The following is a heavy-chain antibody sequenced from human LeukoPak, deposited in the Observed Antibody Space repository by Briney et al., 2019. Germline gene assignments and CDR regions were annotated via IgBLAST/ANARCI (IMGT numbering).Heavy chain of an antibody. D-gene: IGHD3-3*01. CDR2: IIPIFGTA. V-gene: IGHV1-69*05. CDR3: ARGVFGVVTQGAFDI. Sequence: GASVKVSCKASGGTFSSYAISWVRQAPGQGLEWMGGIIPIFGTANYAQKFQGRVTITTDESTSTAYMELSSLRSEDTAVYYCARGVFGVVTQGAFDIWGQGTMVTVSS. CDR1: GGTFSSYA. J-gene: IGHJ3*02.